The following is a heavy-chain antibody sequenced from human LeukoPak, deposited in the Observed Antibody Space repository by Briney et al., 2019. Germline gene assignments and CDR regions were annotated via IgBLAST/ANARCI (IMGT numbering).Heavy chain of an antibody. D-gene: IGHD2-2*01. Sequence: KPSETLSLTCTLSGGSISSYYWNWIRQPAGKGLEWIGRLYTSGSTDYNPSLKSQVTMSVDTSKNQFSLKLISVTAADTAVYYCARDHPYCSRTSCTYYYYYMDVWGKGTTVTVSS. J-gene: IGHJ6*03. CDR3: ARDHPYCSRTSCTYYYYYMDV. CDR1: GGSISSYY. CDR2: LYTSGST. V-gene: IGHV4-4*07.